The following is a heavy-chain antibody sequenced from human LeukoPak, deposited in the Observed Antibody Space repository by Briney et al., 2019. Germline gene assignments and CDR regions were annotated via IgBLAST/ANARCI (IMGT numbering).Heavy chain of an antibody. CDR3: AKDPYQTYREYGSARPDY. D-gene: IGHD3-10*01. J-gene: IGHJ4*02. V-gene: IGHV3-66*01. CDR2: IYTGGST. CDR1: GFAVSSKY. Sequence: GGSLRLSCVASGFAVSSKYMSWIRQAPGKGLEWVSVIYTGGSTHYQDSVMGRFTISRDDSKNTVSLQMNRLRAEDTAVYYCAKDPYQTYREYGSARPDYWGQGTLVTVSS.